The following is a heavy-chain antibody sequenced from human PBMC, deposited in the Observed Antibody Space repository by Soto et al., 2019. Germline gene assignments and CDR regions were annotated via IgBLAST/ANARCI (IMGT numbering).Heavy chain of an antibody. V-gene: IGHV3-30*18. CDR2: ISYDGSNK. Sequence: SCKASGGTFSSYGMHLVRQAPGKGLEWVAIISYDGSNKYYADSVKGRFTISRDNSKNTLYLQMNSLRAEDTAVYYCAKERGIYYSLLYGMDVWGQGTTVTVSS. CDR1: GGTFSSYG. J-gene: IGHJ6*02. D-gene: IGHD1-26*01. CDR3: AKERGIYYSLLYGMDV.